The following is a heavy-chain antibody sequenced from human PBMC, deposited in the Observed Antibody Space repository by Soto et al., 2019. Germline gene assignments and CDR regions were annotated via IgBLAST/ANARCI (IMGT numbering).Heavy chain of an antibody. CDR2: ISYDGSNK. CDR1: GFTFSSYA. D-gene: IGHD4-17*01. V-gene: IGHV3-30-3*01. CDR3: ARASFTVTSPSDY. J-gene: IGHJ4*02. Sequence: GGSLRLSCAASGFTFSSYAMHWVRQAPGKGLEWVAVISYDGSNKYYADSVKGRFTISRDNSKNTLYLQMNSLRAEDTAVYYCARASFTVTSPSDYWGQGTLVTVSS.